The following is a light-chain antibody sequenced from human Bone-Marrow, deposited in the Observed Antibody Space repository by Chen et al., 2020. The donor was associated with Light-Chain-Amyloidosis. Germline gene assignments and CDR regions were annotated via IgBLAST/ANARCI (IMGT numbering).Light chain of an antibody. J-gene: IGLJ3*02. CDR3: QVWDRSSDRPV. Sequence: SYVLTQPSSVSVAPGQTATIAWGGNNIGSTSVPWYQQTPGQAPLLVVYDDSDRPSVIPERLSGSNSGNTATLTISRVEAGDEADYYCQVWDRSSDRPVFGGGTKLTVL. CDR1: NIGSTS. CDR2: DDS. V-gene: IGLV3-21*02.